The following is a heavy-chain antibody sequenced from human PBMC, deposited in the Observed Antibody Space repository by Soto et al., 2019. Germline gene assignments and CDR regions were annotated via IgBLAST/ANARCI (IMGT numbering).Heavy chain of an antibody. CDR2: ISGSGGST. V-gene: IGHV3-23*01. D-gene: IGHD3-10*01. Sequence: EVQLLESGGGLVQPGGSLRLSCAASGFTFSSYAMSWVRHAPGKGLEWASAISGSGGSTYYADSVKGRFTNSRDNAKNTLYLQMNSLRAEDTAVYYCAKAPIWFGELFGFDYWGQGTLVTVSS. CDR3: AKAPIWFGELFGFDY. CDR1: GFTFSSYA. J-gene: IGHJ4*02.